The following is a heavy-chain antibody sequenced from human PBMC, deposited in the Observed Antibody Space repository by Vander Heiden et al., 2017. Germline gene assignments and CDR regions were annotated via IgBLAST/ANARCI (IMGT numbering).Heavy chain of an antibody. CDR2: INHSGST. V-gene: IGHV4-34*01. J-gene: IGHJ4*02. D-gene: IGHD3-22*01. CDR3: ARGGYYDSSGYYFDY. Sequence: QVQLQQWGAGLLKPSATLSLTCAVYGGSFSGYYWSWIRQPPGKGLEWIGEINHSGSTNYNPSLKSRVTISVDTSKNQFSLKLSSVTAADTAVYYCARGGYYDSSGYYFDYWGQGTLVTVSS. CDR1: GGSFSGYY.